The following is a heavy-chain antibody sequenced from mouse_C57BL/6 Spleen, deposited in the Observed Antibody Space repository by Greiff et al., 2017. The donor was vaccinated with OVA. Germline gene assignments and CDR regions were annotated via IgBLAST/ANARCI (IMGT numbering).Heavy chain of an antibody. CDR1: GYTFTSYW. CDR2: IYPGSGST. V-gene: IGHV1-55*01. D-gene: IGHD1-1*01. J-gene: IGHJ2*01. Sequence: QVQLQQPGAELVKPGASVKMSCKASGYTFTSYWITWVKQRPGQGLEWIGDIYPGSGSTNYNEKFKSKATLTVATSSSTAYMQHSSLTSEDSAVYYCARAGYDGSRSPCDYWGQGTTLTVSS. CDR3: ARAGYDGSRSPCDY.